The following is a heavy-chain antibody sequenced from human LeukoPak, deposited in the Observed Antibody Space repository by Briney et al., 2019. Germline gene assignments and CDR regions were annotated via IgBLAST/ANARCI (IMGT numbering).Heavy chain of an antibody. CDR3: ARLLYDRSGYYYFDC. Sequence: PSETLSLTCTVSGGSISSYYWGWIRQPPGKGLEWLGSMYYSGSPYHNPSLKSRVTISVDTSKNQFSLKLSSVTAADTAMYYCARLLYDRSGYYYFDCWGQGTLVTVSS. CDR1: GGSISSYY. CDR2: MYYSGSP. D-gene: IGHD3-22*01. J-gene: IGHJ4*02. V-gene: IGHV4-39*01.